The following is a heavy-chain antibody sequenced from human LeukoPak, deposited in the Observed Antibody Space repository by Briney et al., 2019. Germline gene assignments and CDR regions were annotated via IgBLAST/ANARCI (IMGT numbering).Heavy chain of an antibody. D-gene: IGHD5-12*01. J-gene: IGHJ4*02. CDR1: GYIFTTYG. V-gene: IGHV1-18*01. CDR3: VRDERYEVAY. CDR2: ISSSNGNT. Sequence: ASVKVSCKASGYIFTTYGFSWVRQAPGQGLEWMGWISSSNGNTNYAQNFLGRVTMTTDTSTSTAYMELRSLISDDTAVYYCVRDERYEVAYWGQGTLVTVSS.